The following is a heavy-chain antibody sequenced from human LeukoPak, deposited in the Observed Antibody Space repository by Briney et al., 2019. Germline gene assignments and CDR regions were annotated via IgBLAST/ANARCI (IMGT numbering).Heavy chain of an antibody. CDR1: GFTFSSYA. D-gene: IGHD6-19*01. J-gene: IGHJ4*02. CDR3: AKGEAVAGILDY. V-gene: IGHV3-23*01. Sequence: GGSLRLSCAASGFTFSSYAMSWVRQAPGKGLEWVSAISGSGGSTYYADSVKGRFTTSRDNSKNTLYLQMNSLRAEDTAVYYCAKGEAVAGILDYWGQGTLVTVSS. CDR2: ISGSGGST.